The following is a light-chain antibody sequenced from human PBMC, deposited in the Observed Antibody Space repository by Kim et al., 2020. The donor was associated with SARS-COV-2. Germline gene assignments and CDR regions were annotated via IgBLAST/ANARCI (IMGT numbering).Light chain of an antibody. V-gene: IGLV2-23*02. CDR3: CSYAGSNWV. J-gene: IGLJ3*02. CDR1: SNDIGSYNY. Sequence: QSALTQPASVSGSPGQSITLSCTGTSNDIGSYNYVSWYLQYPDKAPKLMIYDVTKRPSGVSIRFSGSKSGNTASLTISGLQAEDEADYYCCSYAGSNWVFGGGTQLTVL. CDR2: DVT.